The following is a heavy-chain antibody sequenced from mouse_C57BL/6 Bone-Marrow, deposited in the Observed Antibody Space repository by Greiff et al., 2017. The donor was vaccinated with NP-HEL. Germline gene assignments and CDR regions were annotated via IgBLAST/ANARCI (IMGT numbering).Heavy chain of an antibody. Sequence: VQLQQPGAELVRPGTSVKLSCKASGYTFTSYWMHWVKQRPGQGLEWIGVIDPSDSYTNYNQKFKGKATLTVDTSSSTAYMQLSSLTSEDSAVYYCATRGDGNYGMDYWGQGTSVTVSS. J-gene: IGHJ4*01. CDR3: ATRGDGNYGMDY. CDR2: IDPSDSYT. V-gene: IGHV1-59*01. D-gene: IGHD2-1*01. CDR1: GYTFTSYW.